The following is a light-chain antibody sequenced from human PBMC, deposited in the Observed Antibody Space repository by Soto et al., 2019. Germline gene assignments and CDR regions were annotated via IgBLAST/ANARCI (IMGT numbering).Light chain of an antibody. J-gene: IGLJ2*01. CDR1: SSDIGVYNY. V-gene: IGLV2-14*01. CDR3: SSYTIGSLVI. CDR2: EVS. Sequence: QSALTQPASVSGSPGQSITISCTGTSSDIGVYNYVSWYQQHPGKAPKLIIYEVSNRPSGVSNRFSGSKSGKTASLTISGLQADDEADYHCSSYTIGSLVIFGGGTKLTVL.